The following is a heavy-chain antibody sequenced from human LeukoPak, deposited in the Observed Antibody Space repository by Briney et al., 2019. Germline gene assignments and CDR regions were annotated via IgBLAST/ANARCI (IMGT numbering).Heavy chain of an antibody. CDR2: INPSGGST. CDR3: ARDGSGSSLLKGGFDV. D-gene: IGHD1-26*01. V-gene: IGHV1-46*01. CDR1: GYTFTGYY. J-gene: IGHJ6*04. Sequence: ASVKVSCKASGYTFTGYYMHWVRQAPGQGLEWMGIINPSGGSTSYAQKFQGRVTMTRDMSTSTVYMELSSLRSEDTAVYYCARDGSGSSLLKGGFDVWGKGTTVTVSS.